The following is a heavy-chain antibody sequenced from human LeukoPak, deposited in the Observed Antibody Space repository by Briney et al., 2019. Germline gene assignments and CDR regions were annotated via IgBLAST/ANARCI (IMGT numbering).Heavy chain of an antibody. V-gene: IGHV3-30*03. J-gene: IGHJ4*02. Sequence: GGSLRLSCAASGFTFSSCGMHWVRQAPGKGLEWVAVTSYDGSNKYYADSVKGRFTISRDNSKNTLYLQMNSLRVEDTAVYYCARDINSAVTTPFDYWGQGTLVTVSS. D-gene: IGHD4-17*01. CDR1: GFTFSSCG. CDR3: ARDINSAVTTPFDY. CDR2: TSYDGSNK.